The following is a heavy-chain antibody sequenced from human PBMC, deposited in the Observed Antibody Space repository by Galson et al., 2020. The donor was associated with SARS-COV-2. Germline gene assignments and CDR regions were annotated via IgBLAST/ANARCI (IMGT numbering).Heavy chain of an antibody. Sequence: GGSLRLSCAAPGFTFSSYAMTWARQAPGKGPEWVSSINGGGYRTYYADSVRGRFTISRDNSKNTLFLQMNSLGAEDTALYYCARVVSGPNVGADAFAVWGQGTMVIVSS. D-gene: IGHD2-8*01. J-gene: IGHJ3*01. CDR2: INGGGYRT. CDR1: GFTFSSYA. V-gene: IGHV3-23*01. CDR3: ARVVSGPNVGADAFAV.